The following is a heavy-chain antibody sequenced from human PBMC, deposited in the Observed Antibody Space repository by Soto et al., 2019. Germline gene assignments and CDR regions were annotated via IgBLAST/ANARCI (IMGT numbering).Heavy chain of an antibody. Sequence: ASVKVSCKASGYTFTSYGISWVRQAPGQGLEWMGWISAYNGNTNYAQKLQGRVTMTTDTSTSTAYMELRSLRSDDTAVYYCARESPHYDFWSGYYTYRGFDPWGQGTLVTVSS. CDR1: GYTFTSYG. CDR2: ISAYNGNT. CDR3: ARESPHYDFWSGYYTYRGFDP. V-gene: IGHV1-18*04. D-gene: IGHD3-3*01. J-gene: IGHJ5*02.